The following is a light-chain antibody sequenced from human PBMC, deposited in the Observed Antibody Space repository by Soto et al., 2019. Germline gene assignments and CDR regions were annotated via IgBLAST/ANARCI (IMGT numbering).Light chain of an antibody. CDR1: QSVSSNY. Sequence: EIGLTQSPDTLSLSPGERATLSCRASQSVSSNYLAWYQQIPGQAPRPLIYGASSRVPGIPDRFSGSGSGTDFTLTISRLEPEDFAVYYCQQYGSLPWTFGQGTKVDIK. CDR3: QQYGSLPWT. J-gene: IGKJ1*01. CDR2: GAS. V-gene: IGKV3-20*01.